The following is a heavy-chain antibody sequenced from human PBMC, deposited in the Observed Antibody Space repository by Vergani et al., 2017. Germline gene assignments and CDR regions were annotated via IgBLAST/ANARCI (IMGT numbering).Heavy chain of an antibody. J-gene: IGHJ6*04. V-gene: IGHV5-51*01. CDR2: IYPGDSDT. Sequence: EVQLVQSGAEVKKPGESLKISCKGSGYSFTSYWIGWVRQMPGKGLEWMGIIYPGDSDTRHSPSFQGQVTISADKSISTAYLQWSSLKASDTAMYYCARQRRITMFGVVTPAAGMKDVWGKGTTVTVSS. D-gene: IGHD3-3*01. CDR3: ARQRRITMFGVVTPAAGMKDV. CDR1: GYSFTSYW.